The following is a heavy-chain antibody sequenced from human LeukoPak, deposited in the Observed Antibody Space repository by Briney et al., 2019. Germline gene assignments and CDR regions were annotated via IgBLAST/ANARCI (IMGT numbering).Heavy chain of an antibody. Sequence: GSLRLSCAGSGFTFSSYAMSWVRQAPGKGLEWIGSMYSNDFLYYNPSLKSRVTISVDKSKNQFSLKLSSVTAADTAVYYCAKSNGYGLVDIWGQGTMVTVSS. CDR3: AKSNGYGLVDI. V-gene: IGHV4-38-2*01. J-gene: IGHJ3*02. CDR1: GFTFSSYA. CDR2: MYSNDFL. D-gene: IGHD3-10*01.